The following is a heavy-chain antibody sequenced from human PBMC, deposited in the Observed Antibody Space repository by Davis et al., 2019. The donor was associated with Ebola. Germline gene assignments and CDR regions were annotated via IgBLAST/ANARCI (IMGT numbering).Heavy chain of an antibody. CDR1: GFTFSSYA. J-gene: IGHJ3*02. V-gene: IGHV3-23*01. CDR3: AKAQECSSTTCYAFDI. CDR2: ISGSGGST. Sequence: GSLRLSCAASGFTFSSYAMSWVRQAPGKGLEWVSAISGSGGSTYYADSVKGRFTISRDNSKNTLYLQMNSLRADDTAVYYCAKAQECSSTTCYAFDIWGQGTMVTVSS. D-gene: IGHD6-13*01.